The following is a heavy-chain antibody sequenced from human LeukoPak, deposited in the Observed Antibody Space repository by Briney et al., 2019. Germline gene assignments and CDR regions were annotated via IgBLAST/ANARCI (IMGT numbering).Heavy chain of an antibody. D-gene: IGHD4-17*01. CDR1: GGSINSY. Sequence: SETLSLTCTVSGGSINSYWSWIRQPAGKGLEWIGRISGSGTITYNPALQSRLSISIDTSKNQFSLKLMSVTAADTAVYYCARVADYGDYAGGDWIDPWGQGTLVTVSS. V-gene: IGHV4-4*07. CDR3: ARVADYGDYAGGDWIDP. J-gene: IGHJ5*02. CDR2: ISGSGTI.